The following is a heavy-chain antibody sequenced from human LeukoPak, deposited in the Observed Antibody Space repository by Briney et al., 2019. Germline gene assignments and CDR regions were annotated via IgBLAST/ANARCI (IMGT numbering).Heavy chain of an antibody. D-gene: IGHD4-11*01. CDR3: AKAHSNYLDWFDP. CDR2: ISGSRGRT. Sequence: GGSLRLSCAASGFTFSNYGMSWVRQAPGKGLEWVSGISGSRGRTYYADSVKGRFTISRDNSKNTLYLQMNSLRAEDTAVYYCAKAHSNYLDWFDPWGQGTLVTVSS. J-gene: IGHJ5*02. CDR1: GFTFSNYG. V-gene: IGHV3-23*01.